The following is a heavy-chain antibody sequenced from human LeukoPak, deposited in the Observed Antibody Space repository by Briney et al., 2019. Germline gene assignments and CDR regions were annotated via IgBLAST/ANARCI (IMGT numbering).Heavy chain of an antibody. V-gene: IGHV4-31*03. Sequence: SQTLSLTCTVSGRSISSGGYYWSWIRQHPGKGLEWIGYIYYGGSTYYNPSLKSRVTISVDTSKNQFSLKLSSVTAADTAVYYCARSRATVTTLDYWGQGTLVTVSS. CDR3: ARSRATVTTLDY. J-gene: IGHJ4*02. CDR2: IYYGGST. D-gene: IGHD4-17*01. CDR1: GRSISSGGYY.